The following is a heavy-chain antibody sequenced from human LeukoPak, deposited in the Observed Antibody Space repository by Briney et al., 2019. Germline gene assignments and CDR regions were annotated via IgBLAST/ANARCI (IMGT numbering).Heavy chain of an antibody. D-gene: IGHD1-26*01. CDR3: ARALAWGGSSYSYYYMDV. CDR1: GYTFSDYD. J-gene: IGHJ6*03. CDR2: INPNSGNA. V-gene: IGHV1-8*01. Sequence: ASVQVSCKASGYTFSDYDINWVRQATGQGLEWMGWINPNSGNAGYAQKFQGRVTMARNTSISTAYMELSSLRSEDTAVYYCARALAWGGSSYSYYYMDVWDKGTTVTVSS.